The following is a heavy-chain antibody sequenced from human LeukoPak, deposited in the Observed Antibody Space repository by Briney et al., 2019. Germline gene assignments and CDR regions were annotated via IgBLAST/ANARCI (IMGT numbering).Heavy chain of an antibody. CDR2: IYYSGST. CDR3: ARMYYHGSGSPSYAFDI. V-gene: IGHV4-61*01. CDR1: GGSVSSGSYY. J-gene: IGHJ3*02. Sequence: SETLSLTCTVSGGSVSSGSYYWSWIRQPPGKGLEWIGYIYYSGSTNYNPSLKSRVTISVDTSKNQFSLKLSSVTAADTAVYYCARMYYHGSGSPSYAFDIWGQGTMVTVSS. D-gene: IGHD3-10*01.